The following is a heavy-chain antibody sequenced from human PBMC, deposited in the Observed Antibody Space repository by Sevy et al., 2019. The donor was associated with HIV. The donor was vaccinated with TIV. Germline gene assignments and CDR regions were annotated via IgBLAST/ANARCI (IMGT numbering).Heavy chain of an antibody. V-gene: IGHV3-30-3*01. CDR3: ARENYYDSTSLGSFDV. J-gene: IGHJ3*01. CDR2: ISADGGVK. CDR1: GFIFSNYA. D-gene: IGHD3-22*01. Sequence: GGSLRLSCAASGFIFSNYAMTWVRQAPGRGLEWVAIISADGGVKYYADSVKGRFTISRDNSDNTLSLQMNSRRTEESALYYCARENYYDSTSLGSFDVWGQGTMVTVSS.